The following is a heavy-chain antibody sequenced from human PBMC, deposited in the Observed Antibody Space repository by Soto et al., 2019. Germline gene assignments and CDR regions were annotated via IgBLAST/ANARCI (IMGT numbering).Heavy chain of an antibody. CDR1: GYTFTNYV. D-gene: IGHD3-10*01. CDR3: ARGVGSGSYYNQYNWFDP. CDR2: ISAYNGNT. J-gene: IGHJ5*02. V-gene: IGHV1-18*01. Sequence: ASGRVSCXASGYTFTNYVISWVRQAPGQGLEWMGWISAYNGNTKYAQKLQGRVTMTTDTSTSTAYMELRSLRSDDTAVYYCARGVGSGSYYNQYNWFDPWGQGTLVTVSS.